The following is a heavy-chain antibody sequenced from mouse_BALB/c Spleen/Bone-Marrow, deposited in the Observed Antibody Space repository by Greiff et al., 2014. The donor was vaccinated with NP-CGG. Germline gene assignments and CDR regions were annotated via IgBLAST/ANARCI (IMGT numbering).Heavy chain of an antibody. CDR3: ARFRSYTMDF. Sequence: QVQLKPSGAGLMKPGASGEISCRATGSTFRSLWVGGMEPKPWPGLGWIGEILPGSDSTNYHEKFKGKATFTADPSSETVYMQLSSLTSEDSAVYYCARFRSYTMDFWGQEPQSPSPQ. CDR2: ILPGSDST. V-gene: IGHV1-9*01. CDR1: GSTFRSLW. J-gene: IGHJ4*01.